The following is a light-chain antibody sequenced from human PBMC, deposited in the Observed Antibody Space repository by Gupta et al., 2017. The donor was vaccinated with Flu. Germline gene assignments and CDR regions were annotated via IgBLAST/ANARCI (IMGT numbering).Light chain of an antibody. Sequence: QSALTQPASVSGSPGPSITISCSGTSSDVGSYNLVSWYRQHPGKAPKLVIYEGSKRPAGVSDRFSGSKSGNTASLTISGLQAEDEADYSCCSYVTSNTWVFGGGTKLTVL. CDR2: EGS. V-gene: IGLV2-23*01. CDR1: SSDVGSYNL. J-gene: IGLJ3*02. CDR3: CSYVTSNTWV.